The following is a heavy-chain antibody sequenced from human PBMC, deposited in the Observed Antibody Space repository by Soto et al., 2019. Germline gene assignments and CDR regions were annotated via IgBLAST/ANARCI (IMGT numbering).Heavy chain of an antibody. CDR2: ISYGGTN. D-gene: IGHD4-4*01. CDR1: GFTFSVYA. V-gene: IGHV3-30-3*01. J-gene: IGHJ3*01. Sequence: QVQLVESGGGVVQPGRSLRLSCTASGFTFSVYALHWVRQAPGKGLEWLAAISYGGTNYGDSVKGRITISRDNSKNTLFLEMNSLRTEDTGVYYCVREGLQDDTLDFWGQGTVVTVSS. CDR3: VREGLQDDTLDF.